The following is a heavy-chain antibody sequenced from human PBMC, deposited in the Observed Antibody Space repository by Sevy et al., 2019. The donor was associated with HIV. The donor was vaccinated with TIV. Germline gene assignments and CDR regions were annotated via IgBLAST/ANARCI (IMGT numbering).Heavy chain of an antibody. V-gene: IGHV3-23*01. D-gene: IGHD3-10*01. CDR3: AKHPYYYGSGSYDPYYYYYYYMDV. Sequence: GGSLRLSCAASGFTFSSYAMSWDRQAPGKGLEWVSAISGSGGSTYYADSVKGRFTISRDNSKNTLYLQMNSLRAEDTAVYYCAKHPYYYGSGSYDPYYYYYYYMDVWGKGTTVTVSS. CDR2: ISGSGGST. CDR1: GFTFSSYA. J-gene: IGHJ6*03.